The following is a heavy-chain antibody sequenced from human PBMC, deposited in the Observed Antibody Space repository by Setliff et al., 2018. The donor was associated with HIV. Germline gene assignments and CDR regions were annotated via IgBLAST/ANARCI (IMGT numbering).Heavy chain of an antibody. D-gene: IGHD3-16*01. CDR1: GFAFSSYS. V-gene: IGHV3-23*01. CDR2: ISGGGDDT. Sequence: GSLRLSCAASGFAFSSYSMNWVRQAPGKGLEWVSGISGGGDDTSDADSVKGRFTISRDNSKNTLYLQMNSLRAEDTAVYYCAKMGSPVGPDAFDIWGQGTMVTVSS. CDR3: AKMGSPVGPDAFDI. J-gene: IGHJ3*02.